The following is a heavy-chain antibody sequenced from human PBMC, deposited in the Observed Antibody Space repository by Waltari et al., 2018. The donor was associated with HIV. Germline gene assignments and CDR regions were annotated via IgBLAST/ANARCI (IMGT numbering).Heavy chain of an antibody. CDR1: GGSFSGSF. V-gene: IGHV4-34*02. CDR2: INHRGDT. J-gene: IGHJ4*02. D-gene: IGHD1-26*01. CDR3: ARGRGPVVGATRSDY. Sequence: QVQLQQWGAGLLKPSETLSLTCAVYGGSFSGSFWTWIRQPPGKGLEWIGQINHRGDTKFNTSLKSRVTISVDTSKKQFTLKVTSLTAADTAVYYCARGRGPVVGATRSDYWGQGTLVTVAS.